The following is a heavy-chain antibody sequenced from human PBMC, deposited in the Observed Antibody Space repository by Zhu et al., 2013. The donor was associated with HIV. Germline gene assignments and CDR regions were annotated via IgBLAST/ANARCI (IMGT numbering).Heavy chain of an antibody. Sequence: QIQLVQSGPEVKKPGASVKVSCETSGYTFTAYNVAWVRQAPGQALEWMGWMSAVNGNTNYAQKFQGRVTMTRDTSTHTAHMELRSLRFDDTGIYYCAREERALDVWGQGTMVTVFS. CDR1: GYTFTAYN. CDR3: AREERALDV. J-gene: IGHJ3*01. CDR2: MSAVNGNT. V-gene: IGHV1-18*04.